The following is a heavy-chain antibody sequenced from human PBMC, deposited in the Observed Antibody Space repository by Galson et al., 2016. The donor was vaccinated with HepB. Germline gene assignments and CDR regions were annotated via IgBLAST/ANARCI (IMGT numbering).Heavy chain of an antibody. CDR3: ARESDRASSVY. J-gene: IGHJ4*02. Sequence: SVKVSCKASGGTFSTNLISWVRQAPGQGLEWMGGIIPILGTANYAQKFQGRVTIIADESTSTAYMELSSLRYGDTAVYYCARESDRASSVYWGQGALVTVSS. CDR2: IIPILGTA. V-gene: IGHV1-69*13. CDR1: GGTFSTNL. D-gene: IGHD3-22*01.